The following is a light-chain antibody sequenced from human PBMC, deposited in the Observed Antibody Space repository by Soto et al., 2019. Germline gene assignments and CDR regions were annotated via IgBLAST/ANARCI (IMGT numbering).Light chain of an antibody. CDR1: QSVGRN. CDR2: GAS. J-gene: IGKJ1*01. V-gene: IGKV3-15*01. Sequence: EILMTQSPATLSVSPWERATLSCRASQSVGRNLAWYQQKPGQAPRLLLFGASNRATGIPARSSGSGSGTEFTLTISSLQSEDFAVYDCQQYNNWPTWTFGQGTKVDIK. CDR3: QQYNNWPTWT.